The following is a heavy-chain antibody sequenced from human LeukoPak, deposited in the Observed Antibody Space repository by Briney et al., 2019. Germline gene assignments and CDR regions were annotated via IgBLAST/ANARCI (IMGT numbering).Heavy chain of an antibody. V-gene: IGHV3-23*01. D-gene: IGHD6-13*01. CDR3: AKEPLVRNYFDY. Sequence: GRSLRLSCAASGFTFSSYAMSWVRQAPGNWLEWVSAISGSGGSTYYADSVKGRFTISRDNSKNTLYLQMNSLRAEDTAVYYCAKEPLVRNYFDYWGQGTLVTVSS. CDR1: GFTFSSYA. CDR2: ISGSGGST. J-gene: IGHJ4*02.